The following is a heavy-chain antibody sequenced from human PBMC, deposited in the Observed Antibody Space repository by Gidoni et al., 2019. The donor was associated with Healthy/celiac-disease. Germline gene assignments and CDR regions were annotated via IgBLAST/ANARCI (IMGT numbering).Heavy chain of an antibody. CDR3: ARDGEGIAWNNWFDP. J-gene: IGHJ5*02. CDR1: GFTFSSYA. CDR2: ISYDGSNK. V-gene: IGHV3-30*01. Sequence: QVQLVESGGGVVPPGRSLSLSCAASGFTFSSYAMHWVRQAPGKGLEWVAVISYDGSNKYYADSVKGRFTISRDNSKNTLYLQMNSLRAEDTAVYYCARDGEGIAWNNWFDPWGQGTLVTVSS. D-gene: IGHD6-13*01.